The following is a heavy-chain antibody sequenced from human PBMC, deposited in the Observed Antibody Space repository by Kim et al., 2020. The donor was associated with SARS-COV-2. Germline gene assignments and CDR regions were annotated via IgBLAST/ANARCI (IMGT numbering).Heavy chain of an antibody. V-gene: IGHV4-59*13. J-gene: IGHJ4*02. Sequence: SETLSLTCTVSGGSISSYYWSWIRQPPGKGLEWIGYIYYSGSTNYNPFLKSRVTISVDTSKNQFSLKLSSVTAADTAVYYCARDLAVRGVDYWGQGTLVTVSS. CDR3: ARDLAVRGVDY. CDR1: GGSISSYY. CDR2: IYYSGST. D-gene: IGHD3-10*01.